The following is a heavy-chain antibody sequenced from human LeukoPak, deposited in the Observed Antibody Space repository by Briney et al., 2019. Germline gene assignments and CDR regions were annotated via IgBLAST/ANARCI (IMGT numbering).Heavy chain of an antibody. CDR1: GYTFTSYG. J-gene: IGHJ5*02. V-gene: IGHV1-18*01. CDR2: ISAYNGNT. CDR3: ARDPLYSSSSYNWFDP. Sequence: ASVKVSCKASGYTFTSYGISWVRQAPGQGLEWMGWISAYNGNTNYAQKLQGRVTMTTDTSTSTAYMELRSLRSDDTAVYYCARDPLYSSSSYNWFDPWGQGTLVTVSS. D-gene: IGHD6-6*01.